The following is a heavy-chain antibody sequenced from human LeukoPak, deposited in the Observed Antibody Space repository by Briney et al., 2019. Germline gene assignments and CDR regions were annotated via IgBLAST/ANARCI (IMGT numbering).Heavy chain of an antibody. CDR2: ISSSGSTI. CDR1: GFTFSSYE. V-gene: IGHV3-48*03. CDR3: ARAGYYYDSSGYWPSGDY. D-gene: IGHD3-22*01. Sequence: QPGGSLRLSCAASGFTFSSYEMNWVRQAPGKGLEWVSYISSSGSTIYYADSVKGRFTISRDNAKTSLYLQMNSLRAEDTAVYHCARAGYYYDSSGYWPSGDYWGQGTLVTVSS. J-gene: IGHJ4*02.